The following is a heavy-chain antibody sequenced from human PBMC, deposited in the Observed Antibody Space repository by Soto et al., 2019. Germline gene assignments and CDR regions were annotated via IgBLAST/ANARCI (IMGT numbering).Heavy chain of an antibody. Sequence: FTFSRDNAKNTLYLQMNSLRAEDTAVYYCGRDMEGSDYFDYWGQGTLVAVSS. D-gene: IGHD3-10*01. J-gene: IGHJ4*02. V-gene: IGHV3-74*01. CDR3: GRDMEGSDYFDY.